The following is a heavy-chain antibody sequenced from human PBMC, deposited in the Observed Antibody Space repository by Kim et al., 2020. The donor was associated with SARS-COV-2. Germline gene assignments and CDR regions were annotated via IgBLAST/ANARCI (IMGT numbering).Heavy chain of an antibody. CDR1: GGSITSSNW. CDR3: ARGRDCSGGSCYPFDY. J-gene: IGHJ4*02. V-gene: IGHV4-4*02. D-gene: IGHD2-15*01. Sequence: SETLSLTCAVSGGSITSSNWWSWVRQPPGKGLEWIGEIYHSGSTNYNPSLKSRVTISVDKSKNQFSLKLSSVTAADTAVYYCARGRDCSGGSCYPFDYWGQGTLVTVSS. CDR2: IYHSGST.